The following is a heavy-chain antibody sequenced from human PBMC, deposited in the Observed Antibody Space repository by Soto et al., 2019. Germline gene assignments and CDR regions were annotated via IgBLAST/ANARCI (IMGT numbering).Heavy chain of an antibody. J-gene: IGHJ6*02. CDR1: GGTFSSYA. V-gene: IGHV1-69*13. CDR3: ARDPLMTAAAGKQTYYYYGMDV. CDR2: IIPIFGTA. D-gene: IGHD6-13*01. Sequence: SVKVSCKASGGTFSSYAISWVRQAPGQGLECMGGIIPIFGTANYAQKFQGRVTITADESTSTAYMELSSLRSEDTAVYYCARDPLMTAAAGKQTYYYYGMDVWGQGTTVTVCS.